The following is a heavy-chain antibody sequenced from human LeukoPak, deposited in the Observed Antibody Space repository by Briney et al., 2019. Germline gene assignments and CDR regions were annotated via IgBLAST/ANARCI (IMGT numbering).Heavy chain of an antibody. V-gene: IGHV3-48*03. D-gene: IGHD3-22*01. Sequence: PGGSLRLSCAASGFTFSSYEMNWVRQAPGKGLEWVSYISSSGSTIYYADSVKGRFTISRDNAKNSLYLQMNSLRAEDTAVYYCASVYYYDSSGYRDWGQGTLVTVSS. CDR3: ASVYYYDSSGYRD. CDR1: GFTFSSYE. CDR2: ISSSGSTI. J-gene: IGHJ4*02.